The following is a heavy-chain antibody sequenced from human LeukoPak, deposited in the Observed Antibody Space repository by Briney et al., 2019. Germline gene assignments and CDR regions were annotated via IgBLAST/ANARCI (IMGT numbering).Heavy chain of an antibody. CDR1: GGSISSGGYS. D-gene: IGHD3-22*01. CDR3: ARNLPYYYDSSGYYYAFDI. J-gene: IGHJ3*02. Sequence: SETLSLTCAVSGGSISSGGYSWSWIRQPPGKGLEWIGYIYHSGSTNYNPSLKSRVTISVDTSKNQFSLKLSSVTAADTAVYYCARNLPYYYDSSGYYYAFDIWGQGTMVTVSS. CDR2: IYHSGST. V-gene: IGHV4-30-2*02.